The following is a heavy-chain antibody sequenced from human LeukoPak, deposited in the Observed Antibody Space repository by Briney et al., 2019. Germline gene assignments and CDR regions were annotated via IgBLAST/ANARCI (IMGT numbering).Heavy chain of an antibody. CDR2: VNHRGST. D-gene: IGHD4-11*01. Sequence: PSETLSLTCGVYGGSLSGYYWRWIRQPPGKGLEWIGEVNHRGSTNYNPSLKSRVTMSVDTSKNQFSLKLTSVTAADTAVYYCARVPPATRVTMVGNYFYYMDVWGKGTTVTVSS. CDR1: GGSLSGYY. V-gene: IGHV4-34*01. CDR3: ARVPPATRVTMVGNYFYYMDV. J-gene: IGHJ6*03.